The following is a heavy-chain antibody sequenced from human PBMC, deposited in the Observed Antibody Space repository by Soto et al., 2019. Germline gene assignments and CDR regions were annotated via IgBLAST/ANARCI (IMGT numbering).Heavy chain of an antibody. J-gene: IGHJ4*01. Sequence: ETLSLTCAVYGGSFSGYYWSWIRQPPGKGLEWIGEINHSGSTNYNPSLKSRVTISVDTSKNQFSLKLSSVTAADTAVYYCARVPPHEGGTLFAPYYFDYWGQGTLVTVSS. CDR2: INHSGST. CDR1: GGSFSGYY. D-gene: IGHD1-1*01. V-gene: IGHV4-34*01. CDR3: ARVPPHEGGTLFAPYYFDY.